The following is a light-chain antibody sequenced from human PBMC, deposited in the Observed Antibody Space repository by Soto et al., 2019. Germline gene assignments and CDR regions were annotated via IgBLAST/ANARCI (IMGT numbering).Light chain of an antibody. CDR1: QDIGTY. V-gene: IGKV1-33*01. CDR2: DAS. CDR3: QQYDNLPMT. Sequence: IRITQSPSSFSASPGDRVAITCRATQDIGTYLAWYQQIPGKAPKLLIYDASSLETGVPSRFSGGGSATDFTFTISSLQPEDVATYYCQQYDNLPMTFGQGTKV. J-gene: IGKJ1*01.